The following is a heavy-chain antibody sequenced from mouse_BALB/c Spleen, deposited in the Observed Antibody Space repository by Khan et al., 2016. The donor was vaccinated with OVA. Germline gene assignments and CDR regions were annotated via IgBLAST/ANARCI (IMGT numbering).Heavy chain of an antibody. J-gene: IGHJ2*01. Sequence: VQLQESGPGLVQPSQSLSITCTVSGFSLTNYGVHWVRQSPGKGLEWLGVIWSGGITDYNETFISILSISKDISKSQVFFKMNSLQANDTAIYYCAKNRNGYFDYWGQGTTLTVSS. CDR3: AKNRNGYFDY. CDR2: IWSGGIT. V-gene: IGHV2-2*02. CDR1: GFSLTNYG. D-gene: IGHD1-1*02.